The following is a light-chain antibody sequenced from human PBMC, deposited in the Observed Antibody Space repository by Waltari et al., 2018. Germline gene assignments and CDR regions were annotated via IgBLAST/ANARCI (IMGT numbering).Light chain of an antibody. CDR2: DAS. CDR1: QTVITY. V-gene: IGKV3-11*01. J-gene: IGKJ1*01. Sequence: EIVLTQSPATLSLSPGERTTLSCRASQTVITYLAWYQQKPGQAPRLLISDASNRVPGIPARFSGSGSATDFTLPISSLEPEDFVVYYCQQRYYWPPWTFGQGTKVELK. CDR3: QQRYYWPPWT.